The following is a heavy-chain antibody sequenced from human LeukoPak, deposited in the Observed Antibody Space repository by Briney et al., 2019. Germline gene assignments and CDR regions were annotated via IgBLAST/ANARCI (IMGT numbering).Heavy chain of an antibody. CDR3: AREQTYYYDSSGYYSGDSWFDP. D-gene: IGHD3-22*01. CDR2: ISGSGDST. CDR1: GFTFSTYA. V-gene: IGHV3-23*01. J-gene: IGHJ5*02. Sequence: GGSLRLSCAASGFTFSTYAVNWVRQAPGKGLEWVSTISGSGDSTYYADSVKGRFTISRDNSKNTLYLQMNSLRAEDTAVYYCAREQTYYYDSSGYYSGDSWFDPWGQGSLVTVSS.